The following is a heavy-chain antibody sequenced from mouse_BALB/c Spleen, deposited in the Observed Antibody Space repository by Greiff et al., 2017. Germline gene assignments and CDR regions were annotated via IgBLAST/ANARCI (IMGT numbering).Heavy chain of an antibody. Sequence: EVKLMESGPGLVKPSQSLSLTCTVTGYSITSDYAWNWIRQFPGNKLEWMGYISYSGSTSYNPSLKSRISITRDTSKNQFFLQLNSVTTEDTATYYCARGAYRDEYNKGFAYWGQGTLVTVSA. D-gene: IGHD5-1*01. CDR2: ISYSGST. CDR3: ARGAYRDEYNKGFAY. CDR1: GYSITSDYA. V-gene: IGHV3-2*02. J-gene: IGHJ3*01.